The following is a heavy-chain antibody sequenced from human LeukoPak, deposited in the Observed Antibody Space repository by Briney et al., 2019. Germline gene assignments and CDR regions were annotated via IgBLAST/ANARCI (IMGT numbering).Heavy chain of an antibody. CDR2: ISSSGRTI. CDR1: GFSFSTYE. Sequence: GGSRRLSCAASGFSFSTYEMNWVRQAPGKGLEWVSYISSSGRTIYYADSVKGRFTISRDNAKNSLYLQINSLRAEDTAVYYCARNTPEDAFDVWGQGTMVTVSS. J-gene: IGHJ3*01. CDR3: ARNTPEDAFDV. V-gene: IGHV3-48*03.